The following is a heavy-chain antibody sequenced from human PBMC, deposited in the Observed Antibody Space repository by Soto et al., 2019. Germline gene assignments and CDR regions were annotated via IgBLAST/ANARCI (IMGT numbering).Heavy chain of an antibody. V-gene: IGHV3-9*01. J-gene: IGHJ4*02. CDR1: GFTFNDYA. D-gene: IGHD1-26*01. CDR2: INWNSDLI. CDR3: VKDTYIMVGATHFDF. Sequence: EVQLLESGGGLVQPGRSLRLSCEASGFTFNDYAMHWVRQAPGKGLEWVSGINWNSDLIGYADSVKGRFTISRDNAKNSLHLQMNSLTTEDTALYYCVKDTYIMVGATHFDFWGQGTLVTVSS.